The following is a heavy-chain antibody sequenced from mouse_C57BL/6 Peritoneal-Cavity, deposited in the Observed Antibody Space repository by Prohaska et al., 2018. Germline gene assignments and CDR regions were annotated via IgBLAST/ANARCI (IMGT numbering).Heavy chain of an antibody. CDR2: INPDSSTI. Sequence: EVKLLQSGGGLVQPGGSLKLSCAASGIDFSRYWMRWVRRAPGKGLEWIGEINPDSSTINYAPSLKDKFIISRDNAKNTLYLQMSKVRSEDTALYYCAGRGWDGGWYFDVWGTGTTVTVSS. CDR1: GIDFSRYW. J-gene: IGHJ1*03. CDR3: AGRGWDGGWYFDV. D-gene: IGHD4-1*01. V-gene: IGHV4-1*01.